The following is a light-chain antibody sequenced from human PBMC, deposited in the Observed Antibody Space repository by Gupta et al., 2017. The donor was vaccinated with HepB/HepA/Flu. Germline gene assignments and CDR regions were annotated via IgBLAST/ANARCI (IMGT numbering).Light chain of an antibody. CDR2: GHG. Sequence: SYVLPQPPSVSVAPGNTGRITWGGNNVGRKSVGWCQRKPRQAPVLVVYGHGGRPSGIPERFSGANSGSTATLTISRVEAGDEADYYCQVWDSSSDHVVFGGGTKLSVL. J-gene: IGLJ2*01. CDR3: QVWDSSSDHVV. V-gene: IGLV3-21*03. CDR1: NVGRKS.